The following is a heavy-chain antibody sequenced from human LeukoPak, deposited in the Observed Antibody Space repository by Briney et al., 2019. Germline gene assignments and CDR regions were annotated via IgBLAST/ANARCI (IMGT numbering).Heavy chain of an antibody. CDR2: IYSGGNT. CDR3: ATPRGGNSYGYIHGMDV. D-gene: IGHD5-18*01. V-gene: IGHV3-66*01. Sequence: GGSLRLSCAASGFTVSSNYMSWVRQAPGKGLECVSVIYSGGNTYYADFVKGRFTISRDNSKNTLYLQMNSLRAEDTAVYYCATPRGGNSYGYIHGMDVWGQGTTVTVSS. CDR1: GFTVSSNY. J-gene: IGHJ6*02.